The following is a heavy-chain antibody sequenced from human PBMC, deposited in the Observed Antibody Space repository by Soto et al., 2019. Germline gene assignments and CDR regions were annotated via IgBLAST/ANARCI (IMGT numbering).Heavy chain of an antibody. D-gene: IGHD3-9*01. Sequence: ASVKVSCKVSGYTLTELSMHWVRQAPGKGLEWMGGFDPEDGETIYAQKFQGRVTMTEDTSTDTAYMELSSLRSEDTAVYYCATVLTIADWPDAFDIWGQGTMVTVSS. CDR2: FDPEDGET. CDR1: GYTLTELS. CDR3: ATVLTIADWPDAFDI. V-gene: IGHV1-24*01. J-gene: IGHJ3*02.